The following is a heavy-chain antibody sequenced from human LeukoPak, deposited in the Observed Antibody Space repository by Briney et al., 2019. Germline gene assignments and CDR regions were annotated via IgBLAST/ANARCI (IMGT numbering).Heavy chain of an antibody. Sequence: GGSLRLTCAASGITFSRYGMHWVRQAPGKGLEWVTFIRYDGSIKYYADSVKGRFTMSRDNSKNTLFLQMNSLRAEDTAVYYCAKGPNYDILTGWRKTHNAFDIWGQETMVTVSS. CDR1: GITFSRYG. V-gene: IGHV3-30*02. CDR2: IRYDGSIK. D-gene: IGHD3-9*01. J-gene: IGHJ3*02. CDR3: AKGPNYDILTGWRKTHNAFDI.